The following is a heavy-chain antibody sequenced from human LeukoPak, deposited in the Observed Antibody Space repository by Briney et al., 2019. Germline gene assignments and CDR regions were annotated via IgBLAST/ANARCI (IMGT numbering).Heavy chain of an antibody. D-gene: IGHD3-22*01. V-gene: IGHV3-7*01. CDR3: ARAPSDSSGYYPYYYYYYMDV. CDR2: IKQDGSEK. CDR1: GFTFSSYW. Sequence: PGGSLRLSCAASGFTFSSYWMSWVRQAPGKGLEWVANIKQDGSEKYYVDSVKGRLTISRDNAKNSLYLQMNSLRAEDTAVYYCARAPSDSSGYYPYYYYYYMDVWGKGTTVTISS. J-gene: IGHJ6*03.